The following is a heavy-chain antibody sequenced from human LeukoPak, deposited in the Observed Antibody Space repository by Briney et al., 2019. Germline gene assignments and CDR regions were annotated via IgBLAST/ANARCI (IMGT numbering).Heavy chain of an antibody. D-gene: IGHD6-6*01. V-gene: IGHV1-18*01. J-gene: IGHJ6*04. CDR2: ISAYNGNK. CDR3: ARDGVPYSSSSLTV. Sequence: GAGVTVSFKCAGYTFTSYGSSWVRQAPGQGQEGVGWISAYNGNKNYAQKLQGRVTMTTDTSTSTAYMELRSLRSDDTAVYYCARDGVPYSSSSLTVWGKGTTVTVSS. CDR1: GYTFTSYG.